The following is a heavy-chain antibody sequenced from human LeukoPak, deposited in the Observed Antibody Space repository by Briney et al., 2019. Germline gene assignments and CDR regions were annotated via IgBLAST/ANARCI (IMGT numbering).Heavy chain of an antibody. CDR1: GFTFRNYV. J-gene: IGHJ4*02. Sequence: PGGSLRLSCAASGFTFRNYVMHWVRQAPGKGLEWVAAISYDGRDKYYGDSVKDRFTISRDNSQTTLFLQMNSLRAKDTAIYYCAKDLGGEGGSGFPGQWGQGTLVTVSS. CDR2: ISYDGRDK. D-gene: IGHD3-10*01. V-gene: IGHV3-30*18. CDR3: AKDLGGEGGSGFPGQ.